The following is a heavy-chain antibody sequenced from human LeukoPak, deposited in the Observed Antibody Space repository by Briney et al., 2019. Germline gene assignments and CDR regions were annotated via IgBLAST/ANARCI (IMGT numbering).Heavy chain of an antibody. Sequence: ASVKVSCKASGYTFTGYYMYWVRQAPGQGLEWMGWINPSSGGPNYAQKFQGRVTMTRDTSISTAYMELSRLRSDDTAVYYCARGGDYFYYMDVWGKGTTVTVSS. CDR2: INPSSGGP. CDR1: GYTFTGYY. CDR3: ARGGDYFYYMDV. J-gene: IGHJ6*03. V-gene: IGHV1-2*02. D-gene: IGHD3-10*01.